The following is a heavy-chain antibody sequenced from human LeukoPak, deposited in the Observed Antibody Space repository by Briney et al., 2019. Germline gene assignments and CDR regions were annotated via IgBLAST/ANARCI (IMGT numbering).Heavy chain of an antibody. Sequence: GESLKISCKGSGYSFTSYWIGWVRQMPGKGLEWVANMNEDGSTKNYVDSVKGRFTISRDNAQNSLFLQINSLRAEDTAVYYCARDYASNALDIWGQGTMVTVSS. J-gene: IGHJ3*02. CDR1: GYSFTSYW. CDR3: ARDYASNALDI. CDR2: MNEDGSTK. D-gene: IGHD2-2*01. V-gene: IGHV3-7*01.